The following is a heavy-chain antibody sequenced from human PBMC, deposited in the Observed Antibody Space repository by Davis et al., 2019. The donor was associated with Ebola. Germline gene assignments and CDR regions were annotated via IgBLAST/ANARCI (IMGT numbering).Heavy chain of an antibody. CDR3: AGLPYGSGSPGALDGMDV. J-gene: IGHJ6*02. V-gene: IGHV4-61*01. CDR1: GGSISSSSYY. CDR2: IYYSGST. Sequence: MPSETLSLTCTVSGGSISSSSYYWSWIRQPPGKGLEWIGYIYYSGSTNYNPSLKSRVTISVDTSKNQFSLKLSSVTAADTAVYYCAGLPYGSGSPGALDGMDVWGQGTTVTVSS. D-gene: IGHD3-10*01.